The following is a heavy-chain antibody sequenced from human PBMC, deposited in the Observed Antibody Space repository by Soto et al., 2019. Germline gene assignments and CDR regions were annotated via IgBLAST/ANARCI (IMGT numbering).Heavy chain of an antibody. D-gene: IGHD2-15*01. J-gene: IGHJ5*02. CDR2: INHSGST. CDR3: ARGEVHCSGGSYYRVTGNWFDP. Sequence: PSETLSLTCAVYGGSFSGYYWSWIRQPPGKGLEWIGEINHSGSTNYNPSLKSRVTISVDTSKNQFSLKLSSVTAADTAVYYCARGEVHCSGGSYYRVTGNWFDPWGQGTLVTVSS. CDR1: GGSFSGYY. V-gene: IGHV4-34*01.